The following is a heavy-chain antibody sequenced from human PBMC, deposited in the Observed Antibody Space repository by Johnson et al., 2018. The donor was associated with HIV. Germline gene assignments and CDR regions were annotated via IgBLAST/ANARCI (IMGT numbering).Heavy chain of an antibody. V-gene: IGHV3-20*04. CDR3: ARGVGGAGDDAFDI. CDR2: INWNGGSK. J-gene: IGHJ3*02. D-gene: IGHD6-19*01. Sequence: MLLVESGGGLVQPGRSLRLSCAASGFTFDDYAMSWVRQGPGKGLEWVSGINWNGGSKGYGDSVKGRFTISRDNAKNSLYMQMNSLRAEDTALYYCARGVGGAGDDAFDIWGQGTMVTVSS. CDR1: GFTFDDYA.